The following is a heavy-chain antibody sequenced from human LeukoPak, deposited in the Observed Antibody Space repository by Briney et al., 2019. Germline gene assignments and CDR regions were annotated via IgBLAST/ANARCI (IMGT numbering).Heavy chain of an antibody. CDR1: GGSISSSSYY. Sequence: SETLSLTCTVSGGSISSSSYYWGWIRQPPGKGLEWIGSIYYSGNTYYNPSLKSRVTISVDTSKNQLSLKLSSVTAADTAMYYCARDSSGWLNDWFDPWGQGTLVTVSP. CDR3: ARDSSGWLNDWFDP. CDR2: IYYSGNT. D-gene: IGHD6-19*01. J-gene: IGHJ5*02. V-gene: IGHV4-39*01.